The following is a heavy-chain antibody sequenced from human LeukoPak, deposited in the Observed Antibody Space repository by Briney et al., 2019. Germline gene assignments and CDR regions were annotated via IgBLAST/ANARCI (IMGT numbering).Heavy chain of an antibody. CDR3: ARESYDNEAYYYYMDV. V-gene: IGHV1-69*05. J-gene: IGHJ6*03. CDR2: IIPIFGTA. Sequence: SVKVSCKASGGTFSSYAISWVRQAPGQGLEWMGGIIPIFGTANYAQKFQGRVTITTDESTSTAYMELSSLRSEDTAVYYCARESYDNEAYYYYMDVWGRGTTVTVSS. D-gene: IGHD3-22*01. CDR1: GGTFSSYA.